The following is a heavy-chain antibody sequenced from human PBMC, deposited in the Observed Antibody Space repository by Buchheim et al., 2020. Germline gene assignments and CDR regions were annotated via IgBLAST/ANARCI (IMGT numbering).Heavy chain of an antibody. CDR1: GFTFSSYA. CDR2: ISYDGSNK. V-gene: IGHV3-30-3*01. CDR3: ARARAAAVNWFDP. J-gene: IGHJ5*02. Sequence: QVQLVESGGGVVQPGRSLRLSCAASGFTFSSYAMHWVRQAPGKGLEWVAVISYDGSNKYYADSVKGRFTISRDNSKNTLYLQMNSLRAEDTAVYYCARARAAAVNWFDPWGQG. D-gene: IGHD6-13*01.